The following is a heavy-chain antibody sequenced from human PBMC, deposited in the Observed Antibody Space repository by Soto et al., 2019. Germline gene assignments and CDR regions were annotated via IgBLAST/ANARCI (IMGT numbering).Heavy chain of an antibody. CDR2: ISGSGGST. CDR3: AKERWVGRGTFWSGNYGMDV. CDR1: GFTFSSYA. Sequence: EVQLLESGGGLVQPGGSLRLSCAASGFTFSSYAMSWVRQAPGKGLEWVSAISGSGGSTYYADSVKGRFTISRDNSKSTLYLQMNSLRAEDTAVYYCAKERWVGRGTFWSGNYGMDVWGQGTTVTVSS. V-gene: IGHV3-23*01. J-gene: IGHJ6*02. D-gene: IGHD3-3*01.